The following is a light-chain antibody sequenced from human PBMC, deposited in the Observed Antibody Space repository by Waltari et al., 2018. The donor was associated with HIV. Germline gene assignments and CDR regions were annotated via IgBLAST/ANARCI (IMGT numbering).Light chain of an antibody. Sequence: QSVLTQPRSASGSPGQSVTFSCTGTSSDSAGSNNVFWYQQHPGKAPKPMIDDVSKRPSWVPDRFSGSKSGNTASLTISGLQAEDEADYYCCSYAGSYTRFGGGTKLSVL. V-gene: IGLV2-11*01. CDR3: CSYAGSYTR. CDR2: DVS. CDR1: SSDSAGSNN. J-gene: IGLJ2*01.